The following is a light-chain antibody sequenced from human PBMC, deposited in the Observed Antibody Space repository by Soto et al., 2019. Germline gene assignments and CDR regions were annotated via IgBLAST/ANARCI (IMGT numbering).Light chain of an antibody. CDR2: DAS. V-gene: IGKV1-33*01. Sequence: DIQMTQSPSSLSASVGDRVTITCQASQDIRNYLNWYQQKPGKAPKLLIYDASTLETGVPSRFSGSGSGTDFTFTFSSLQPEDVATYYCQQYDNLPLTFGGGTKVEIK. CDR1: QDIRNY. J-gene: IGKJ4*01. CDR3: QQYDNLPLT.